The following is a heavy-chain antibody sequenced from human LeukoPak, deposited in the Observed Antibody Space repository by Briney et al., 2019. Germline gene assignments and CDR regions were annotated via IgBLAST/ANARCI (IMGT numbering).Heavy chain of an antibody. CDR3: ARVYELREEDYYYYYMDV. D-gene: IGHD5/OR15-5a*01. V-gene: IGHV4-34*01. CDR2: INHSGST. J-gene: IGHJ6*03. Sequence: ASETLSLTCAVYGGSFSGYYWSWIRQPPGKGLEWIGEINHSGSTNYNPSLKSRVTISVDTSKNQFSLKLSSVTAADTALYYCARVYELREEDYYYYYMDVWGKGTTVTVSS. CDR1: GGSFSGYY.